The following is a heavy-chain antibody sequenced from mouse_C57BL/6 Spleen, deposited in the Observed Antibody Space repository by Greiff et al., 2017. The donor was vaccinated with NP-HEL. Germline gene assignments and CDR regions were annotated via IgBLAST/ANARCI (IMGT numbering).Heavy chain of an antibody. CDR2: INPSNGGT. Sequence: VQLQQPGTELVKPGASVKLSCKASGYTFTSYWMHWVKQRPGQGLEWIGNINPSNGGTNYNEKFKSKATLTVDKSSSTAYMQLSSLTSEDSAVYYCAREGGYYYGSSYEGWYFDVWGTGTTVTVSS. CDR1: GYTFTSYW. CDR3: AREGGYYYGSSYEGWYFDV. J-gene: IGHJ1*03. D-gene: IGHD1-1*01. V-gene: IGHV1-53*01.